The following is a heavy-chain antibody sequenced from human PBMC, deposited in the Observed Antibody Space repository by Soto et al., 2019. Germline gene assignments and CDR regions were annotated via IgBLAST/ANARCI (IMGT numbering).Heavy chain of an antibody. Sequence: SETLSLTYTVSGGSISSYYWSWIRQPPGKGLEWIGYIYYSGSTNYNPSLKSRVTISVDTSKNQFSLKLSSVTAADTAVYYCASRQLGIEKDAFDIWGQGTMVTVSS. CDR1: GGSISSYY. V-gene: IGHV4-59*01. J-gene: IGHJ3*02. D-gene: IGHD7-27*01. CDR2: IYYSGST. CDR3: ASRQLGIEKDAFDI.